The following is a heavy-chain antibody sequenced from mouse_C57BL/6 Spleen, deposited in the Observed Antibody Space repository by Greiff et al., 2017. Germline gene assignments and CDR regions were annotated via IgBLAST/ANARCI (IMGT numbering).Heavy chain of an antibody. CDR2: INPSNGGT. CDR1: GYTFTSYW. V-gene: IGHV1-53*01. Sequence: QVQLQQPGTELVKPGASVTLSCKASGYTFTSYWMHWVKQRPGQGLEWIGNINPSNGGTNYNEKFKSKATLTVDKSSSTAYMQLSSLTSEDSAVYYCTRGVLRYYAMDYWGQGTSVTVSS. J-gene: IGHJ4*01. CDR3: TRGVLRYYAMDY. D-gene: IGHD1-1*01.